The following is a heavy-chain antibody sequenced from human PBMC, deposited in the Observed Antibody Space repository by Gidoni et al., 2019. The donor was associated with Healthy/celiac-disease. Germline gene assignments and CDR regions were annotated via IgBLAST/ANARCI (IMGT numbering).Heavy chain of an antibody. D-gene: IGHD6-19*01. Sequence: QLQLQESGPGLVKPSETLSLTCTVSGGSISSSSYYWGWVRQPPGKGLEWIGSIYYSGSTYYNPSLKSRVTISVDTSKNQFSLKLSSVTAADTAVYYCARHAGYSSGWFWGQGTLVTVSS. CDR2: IYYSGST. V-gene: IGHV4-39*01. CDR3: ARHAGYSSGWF. J-gene: IGHJ4*02. CDR1: GGSISSSSYY.